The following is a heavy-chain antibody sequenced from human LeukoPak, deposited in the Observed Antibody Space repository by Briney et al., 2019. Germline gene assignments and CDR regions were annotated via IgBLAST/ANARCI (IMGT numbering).Heavy chain of an antibody. J-gene: IGHJ4*02. CDR2: ISYDGSNK. D-gene: IGHD2-21*02. Sequence: GRSLRLSCAASGFTFSSYGMHWVRQAPGKGLEWVAVISYDGSNKYYADSVKGRFTISRDNSKNTLYLQMNSLRAEDTAVYYCAKDHCGGDCYSIGIDYWGQGTLVTVSS. V-gene: IGHV3-30*18. CDR1: GFTFSSYG. CDR3: AKDHCGGDCYSIGIDY.